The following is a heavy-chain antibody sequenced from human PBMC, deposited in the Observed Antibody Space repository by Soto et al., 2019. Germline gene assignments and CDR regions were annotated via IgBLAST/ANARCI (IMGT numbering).Heavy chain of an antibody. D-gene: IGHD6-19*01. Sequence: QITLKESGPTVVKPTQTLTLTCSLSGVSLNTGGVGVGWIRQPPGKALEWLAVIYWDEDKSWNPSLRDRLTINRDASDDQVVLTVTNMDPVDTGTYYCARRRGGFGGGWPTPYFDYWGQGTLVTVSS. V-gene: IGHV2-5*02. CDR2: IYWDEDK. J-gene: IGHJ4*02. CDR3: ARRRGGFGGGWPTPYFDY. CDR1: GVSLNTGGVG.